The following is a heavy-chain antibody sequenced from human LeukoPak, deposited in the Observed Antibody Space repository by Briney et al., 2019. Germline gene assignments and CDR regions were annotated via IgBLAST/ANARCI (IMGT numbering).Heavy chain of an antibody. CDR2: IYTSGST. D-gene: IGHD5-18*01. J-gene: IGHJ5*02. CDR1: GGSISSGSYY. V-gene: IGHV4-61*02. CDR3: ARDFSDTDWFDP. Sequence: PSQTLSLTCTVSGGSISSGSYYWSWIRQPAGKGLEWIGRIYTSGSTNYNPSLKSRVTISVDTSKNQFSLKLSSVTAADTAVYYCARDFSDTDWFDPWGQGTLVTVSS.